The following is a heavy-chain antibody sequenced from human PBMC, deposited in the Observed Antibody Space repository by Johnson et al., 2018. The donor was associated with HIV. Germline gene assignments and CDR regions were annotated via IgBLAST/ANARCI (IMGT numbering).Heavy chain of an antibody. CDR1: GFTFSSFA. Sequence: QVQLIESGGGLVQPGGSLRLSCAASGFTFSSFAMHWVRQAPGKGLEWMAFISYDGSNKYFTDSVRGRFTISRDNSKNTLFRQINSLRAEDTAVYYCAREGPSERAGFDIWGQGTMVTVSS. J-gene: IGHJ3*02. V-gene: IGHV3-30-3*01. CDR2: ISYDGSNK. CDR3: AREGPSERAGFDI.